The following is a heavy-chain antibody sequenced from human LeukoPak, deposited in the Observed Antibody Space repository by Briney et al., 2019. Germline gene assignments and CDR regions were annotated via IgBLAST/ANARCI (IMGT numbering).Heavy chain of an antibody. CDR2: INPNSGGT. CDR1: GYTFTGYY. Sequence: ASVKVSCKASGYTFTGYYMHWVRQAPGQGLEWMGRINPNSGGTNYAQKFQGRVTMTRDTSISTAYMELSRLRSDDTAVYYCAAGYSSGWFLFGYWGQGTLVTVSS. V-gene: IGHV1-2*06. J-gene: IGHJ4*02. CDR3: AAGYSSGWFLFGY. D-gene: IGHD6-19*01.